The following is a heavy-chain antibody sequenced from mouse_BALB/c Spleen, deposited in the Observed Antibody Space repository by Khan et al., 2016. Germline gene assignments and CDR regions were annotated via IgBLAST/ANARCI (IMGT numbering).Heavy chain of an antibody. D-gene: IGHD1-1*01. V-gene: IGHV14-4*02. J-gene: IGHJ1*01. Sequence: VQLQQSGAELVRSGASVKLSCTASGFNIKDYYMHWVKQRPEQGLEWIGWIDPENGDTEYVPKFQGKATMTADTSSNTAYLQLSSLTSEDTAVFYGKGNAVGAHFDVWGAGTTVTGSS. CDR2: IDPENGDT. CDR1: GFNIKDYY. CDR3: KGNAVGAHFDV.